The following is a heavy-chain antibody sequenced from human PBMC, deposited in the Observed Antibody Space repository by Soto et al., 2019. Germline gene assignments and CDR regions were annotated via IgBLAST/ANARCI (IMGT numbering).Heavy chain of an antibody. CDR3: ARDNGGSYDY. CDR2: TRNKAANYMA. CDR1: GFIFSDYY. D-gene: IGHD1-26*01. Sequence: EVQLVQSGGGLVQPGGSLRLSCAASGFIFSDYYMDWFRQVPGKGLEWSGRTRNKAANYMAEYVASVKGRFIISRDDSQASMYLQMHSRRTEDTAVYFCARDNGGSYDYWGQGALVTVS. V-gene: IGHV3-72*01. J-gene: IGHJ4*02.